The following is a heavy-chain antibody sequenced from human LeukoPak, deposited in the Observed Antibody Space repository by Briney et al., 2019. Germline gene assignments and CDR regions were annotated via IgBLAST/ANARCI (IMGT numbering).Heavy chain of an antibody. CDR2: IYYTGST. Sequence: SETLSLTCTVSGGSISSRTYYWGWIRQPPGKGLEWIGSIYYTGSTFYNPSLKSRVTISVDTSKNQFSMKLRFVTAADAAVYFCAREWTTWGAFDIWGQGTMVTVSS. CDR1: GGSISSRTYY. J-gene: IGHJ3*02. CDR3: AREWTTWGAFDI. V-gene: IGHV4-39*07. D-gene: IGHD2/OR15-2a*01.